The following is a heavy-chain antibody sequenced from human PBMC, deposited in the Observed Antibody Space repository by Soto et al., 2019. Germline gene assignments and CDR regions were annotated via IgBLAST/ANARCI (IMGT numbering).Heavy chain of an antibody. CDR1: GFSLSTSGVG. CDR3: AHRSLYLPLPREGNWFDP. D-gene: IGHD1-26*01. Sequence: SGPTLVNPTQTLTLTCTFSGFSLSTSGVGVGWIRQPPGKALEWLALIYWDDDKRYSPSLKSRLTITKDTSKNQVVLTMTNMDPVDTATYYCAHRSLYLPLPREGNWFDPWGPGPLVSVSS. J-gene: IGHJ5*02. CDR2: IYWDDDK. V-gene: IGHV2-5*02.